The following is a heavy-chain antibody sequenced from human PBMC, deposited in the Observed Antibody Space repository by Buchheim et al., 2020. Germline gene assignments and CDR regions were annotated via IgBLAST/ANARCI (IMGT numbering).Heavy chain of an antibody. V-gene: IGHV4-39*01. CDR3: ARLSTIGGGFDP. D-gene: IGHD3-3*02. Sequence: QLQLQESGPGLVKPSETLSLTCTVSGGSISSSSYYWGWIRQPPGEGLEWIGSIYYSGSTYYNPSLKSRVTISVDTSKNQFSLKLSSVTAADTAVYYCARLSTIGGGFDPWGQGTL. CDR2: IYYSGST. J-gene: IGHJ5*02. CDR1: GGSISSSSYY.